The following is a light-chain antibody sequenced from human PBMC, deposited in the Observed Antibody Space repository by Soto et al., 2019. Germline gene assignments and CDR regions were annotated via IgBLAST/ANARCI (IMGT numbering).Light chain of an antibody. J-gene: IGLJ3*02. CDR2: EDN. CDR1: SGSVASNH. V-gene: IGLV6-57*01. Sequence: NFMLTQPHSMSDSPGKTVTISCTRSSGSVASNHVQWYQQRPGSSPTTVIYEDNQRPSGVPDRFSGSIDSSSNSASLTTSGLKTEDEADYYCQSYDGSNWVFGGGTKLTVL. CDR3: QSYDGSNWV.